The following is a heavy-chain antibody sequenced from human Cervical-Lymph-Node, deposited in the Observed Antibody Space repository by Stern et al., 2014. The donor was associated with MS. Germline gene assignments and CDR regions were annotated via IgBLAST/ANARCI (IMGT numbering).Heavy chain of an antibody. Sequence: VQLVQSGAEMRKPGSSVRVSCKASGGIFSTSVMSWLRQAPGQGLEWMGGISPMFGRANYAQRFQGSVTITADESTSTVYMGLTSLRSEDTAVYYCARERDNSYAFDSWGQGTLVTVSS. V-gene: IGHV1-69*01. J-gene: IGHJ4*02. D-gene: IGHD3-16*01. CDR2: ISPMFGRA. CDR3: ARERDNSYAFDS. CDR1: GGIFSTSV.